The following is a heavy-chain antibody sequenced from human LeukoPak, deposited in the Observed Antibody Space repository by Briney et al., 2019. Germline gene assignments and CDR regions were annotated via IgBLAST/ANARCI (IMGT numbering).Heavy chain of an antibody. CDR1: GGSISSYY. V-gene: IGHV4-4*07. Sequence: PSESLSHTCTVSGGSISSYYWSWSRQPAGKGLEWIGRIYTSGSTNYNPSLKSRVTMSVDTSKNQFSLKLSSVTAADTAVYYCARVQYYYDNSGSYCYLNYGVQGTLVTVSS. D-gene: IGHD3-22*01. CDR3: ARVQYYYDNSGSYCYLNY. J-gene: IGHJ4*02. CDR2: IYTSGST.